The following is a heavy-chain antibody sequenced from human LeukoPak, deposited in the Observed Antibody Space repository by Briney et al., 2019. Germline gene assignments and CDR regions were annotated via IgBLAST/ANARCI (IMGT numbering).Heavy chain of an antibody. CDR3: AGDLWFGELHPRFDY. Sequence: SETLSLTCTVSGGSISSYYWNWIRQPPGKGLDFIGYNNYRGSTNYNPSLKTLVTISVERSKNQFSLKLSSVTGADTAVYYCAGDLWFGELHPRFDYWGQGTLVTVSS. CDR1: GGSISSYY. J-gene: IGHJ4*02. V-gene: IGHV4-59*01. CDR2: NNYRGST. D-gene: IGHD3-10*01.